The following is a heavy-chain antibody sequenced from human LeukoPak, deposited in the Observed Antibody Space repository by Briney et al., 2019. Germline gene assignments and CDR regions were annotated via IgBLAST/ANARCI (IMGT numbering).Heavy chain of an antibody. CDR1: GYTFTGYY. J-gene: IGHJ6*03. CDR2: INTNIGVT. V-gene: IGHV1-2*02. CDR3: ASLGTQPSKGFLEWLSPSDYYYYMDV. Sequence: ASVKVSCKASGYTFTGYYMNWVRQAPGQGLEWMGWINTNIGVTNYAQKFQGGVTMTRDTSISTAYMELSRLRSDDTAVYYCASLGTQPSKGFLEWLSPSDYYYYMDVWGKGNTVTVSS. D-gene: IGHD3-3*01.